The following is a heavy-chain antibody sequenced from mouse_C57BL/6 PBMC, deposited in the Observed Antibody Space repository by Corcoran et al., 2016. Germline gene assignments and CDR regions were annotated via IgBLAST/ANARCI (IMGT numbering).Heavy chain of an antibody. CDR3: ARKGYFYYFDY. D-gene: IGHD2-3*01. J-gene: IGHJ2*01. CDR2: IYPGDGDT. CDR1: GYAFSSYW. Sequence: QVQLQQSGAELVKPGASVKISCKASGYAFSSYWMNWVKQRPGKGLEWIGQIYPGDGDTNYNGKFKGKATLTADKSSSTAYMQLSSLTSEDSAVYFCARKGYFYYFDYWGQGTTLTVSS. V-gene: IGHV1-80*01.